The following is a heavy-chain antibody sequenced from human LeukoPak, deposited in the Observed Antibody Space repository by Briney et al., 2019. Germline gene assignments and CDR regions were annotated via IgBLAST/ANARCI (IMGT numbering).Heavy chain of an antibody. D-gene: IGHD3-10*01. CDR3: ARVTSEMYYFGSGSNYYGMDV. CDR1: GGSMSSYY. J-gene: IGHJ6*02. CDR2: IYYSGST. Sequence: SETLSLTCTVSGGSMSSYYWSWIRQPPGKGLEWIGHIYYSGSTNYNPSLKSRVTISIDTSNHQFSLKLSSVTAADTAVYYCARVTSEMYYFGSGSNYYGMDVWGQGTTVTVSS. V-gene: IGHV4-59*01.